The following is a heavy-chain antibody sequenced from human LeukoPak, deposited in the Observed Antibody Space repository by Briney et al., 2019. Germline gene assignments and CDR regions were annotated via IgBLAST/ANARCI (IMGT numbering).Heavy chain of an antibody. CDR3: VGELSGFDY. CDR2: IGGRDGST. CDR1: GFTFSSYG. J-gene: IGHJ4*02. Sequence: GGSLRLSCAASGFTFSSYGMSWVRQAPGKGLEWVSAIGGRDGSTYYADSVKGRFTISRDNSKNTLYVQMNGLRAEDTAVYYCVGELSGFDYWGQGTLVTVSS. D-gene: IGHD3-10*01. V-gene: IGHV3-23*01.